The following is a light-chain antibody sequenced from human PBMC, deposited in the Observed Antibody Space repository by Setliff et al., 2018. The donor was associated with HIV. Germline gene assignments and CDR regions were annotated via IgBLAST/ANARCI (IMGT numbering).Light chain of an antibody. CDR1: SSDVGTYDL. V-gene: IGLV2-14*02. CDR2: EVN. J-gene: IGLJ3*02. Sequence: QSALTQPASVSGSPGQSITISCTGNSSDVGTYDLVSWYQQHPGKAPKLMIYEVNNRPSGVSNRFSGSKSGNTASLTISGLQAEDEADYFCSSFTSSNTWVFGGGTKVTVL. CDR3: SSFTSSNTWV.